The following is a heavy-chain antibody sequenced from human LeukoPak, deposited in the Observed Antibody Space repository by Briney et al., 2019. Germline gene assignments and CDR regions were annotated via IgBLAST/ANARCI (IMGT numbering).Heavy chain of an antibody. J-gene: IGHJ6*02. D-gene: IGHD3-22*01. Sequence: PSETLSLTCGVYGGSFSGYYWSWIRQSPAMGLDWIAEINHSGATNYNPSFKSRVTISLDTSKNQFSLKLTSVTAADTAVYYCASSRSYYESSGWSYGMDVWGQGTTVTVSS. V-gene: IGHV4-34*01. CDR1: GGSFSGYY. CDR3: ASSRSYYESSGWSYGMDV. CDR2: INHSGAT.